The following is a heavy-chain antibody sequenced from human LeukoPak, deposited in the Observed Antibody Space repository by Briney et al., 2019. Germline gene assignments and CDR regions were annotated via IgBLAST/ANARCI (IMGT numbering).Heavy chain of an antibody. D-gene: IGHD3-10*01. J-gene: IGHJ4*02. CDR2: ISCDGSNK. Sequence: GGSLRLSCAASGFTFSSYAMIWVRQAPGKGLEWVAVISCDGSNKYYADSVKGRFTISRDNSKNTLYLQMNSLRAEDTAVCYCAREDSYYGSGSYKSFDYWGQGTLVTVSS. CDR1: GFTFSSYA. CDR3: AREDSYYGSGSYKSFDY. V-gene: IGHV3-30-3*01.